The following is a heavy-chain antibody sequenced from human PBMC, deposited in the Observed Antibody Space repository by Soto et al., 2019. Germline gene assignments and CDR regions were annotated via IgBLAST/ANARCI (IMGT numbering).Heavy chain of an antibody. J-gene: IGHJ4*02. Sequence: GWCLRLSCAASGFTFSSYSMNWVRQAPGKGLEWVSSISSNSSYIYYADSVKGRFTISRDNAKNSLYLQMNSLRAEDTALYYCAKDTYDYSNAFDYWGQGTLVTVSS. D-gene: IGHD4-4*01. CDR2: ISSNSSYI. V-gene: IGHV3-21*04. CDR3: AKDTYDYSNAFDY. CDR1: GFTFSSYS.